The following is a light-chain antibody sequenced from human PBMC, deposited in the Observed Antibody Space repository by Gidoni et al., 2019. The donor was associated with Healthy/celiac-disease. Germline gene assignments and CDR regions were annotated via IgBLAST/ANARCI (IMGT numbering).Light chain of an antibody. V-gene: IGKV1-5*03. Sequence: DIQMTQSPSTLSASVGDRVTITCRASQSISIWLAWYQQKPGKAPKLLIDKASSLESGVPSRVSGSGSGTEFTITISSLQPDDFATYYCQQYNSYCTFGQGTKVEIK. J-gene: IGKJ1*01. CDR3: QQYNSYCT. CDR2: KAS. CDR1: QSISIW.